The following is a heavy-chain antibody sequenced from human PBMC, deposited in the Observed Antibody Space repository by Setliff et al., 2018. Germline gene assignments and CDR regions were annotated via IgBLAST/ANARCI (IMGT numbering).Heavy chain of an antibody. V-gene: IGHV4-61*02. CDR3: ARDNTIVGATDY. J-gene: IGHJ4*02. Sequence: SETLSLTCAVSGGSISSGSYYWSWIRRPAGKGLEWVGRLHTSGSTNYNPSLKGRVTISVDMSKNQFSLNLSSVTAADTAVYFCARDNTIVGATDYWGQGTLVTVSS. CDR1: GGSISSGSYY. CDR2: LHTSGST. D-gene: IGHD1-26*01.